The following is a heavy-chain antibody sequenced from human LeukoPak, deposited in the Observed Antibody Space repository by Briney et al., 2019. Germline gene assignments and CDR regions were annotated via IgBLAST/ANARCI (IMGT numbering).Heavy chain of an antibody. CDR3: ARDSFYSSGLDY. CDR2: IYYRGST. D-gene: IGHD6-19*01. V-gene: IGHV4-31*03. J-gene: IGHJ4*02. CDR1: GGSISSGGYY. Sequence: SETLSLTCTVSGGSISSGGYYWSWIRQHPGKGLEWIGYIYYRGSTYYNLSLKSRVTISVDTSKNQFSLKLNSVTAADTAVYYCARDSFYSSGLDYWGQGTLVTVSS.